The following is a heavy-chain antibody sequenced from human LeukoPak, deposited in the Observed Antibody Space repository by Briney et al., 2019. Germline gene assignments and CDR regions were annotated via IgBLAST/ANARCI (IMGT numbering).Heavy chain of an antibody. Sequence: SVKVSCKASGGTFSSYVITWVRQAPGQGLEWMGGIIHMFGTADYAQKFQGRVTITADESTSTAYMQLSSLRSEDTAVYYCARGAYSSGSYYFDHWGQGTLVTVSS. CDR3: ARGAYSSGSYYFDH. CDR2: IIHMFGTA. V-gene: IGHV1-69*13. CDR1: GGTFSSYV. D-gene: IGHD6-19*01. J-gene: IGHJ4*02.